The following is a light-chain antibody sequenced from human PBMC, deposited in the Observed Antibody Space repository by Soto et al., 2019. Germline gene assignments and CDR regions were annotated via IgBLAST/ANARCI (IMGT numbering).Light chain of an antibody. V-gene: IGKV3-20*01. CDR2: SAS. CDR1: QSISGTY. Sequence: DTVLTQSPGTLSLTSGERATLYCRASQSISGTYLAWYQQKPGQSPRLLIYSASTRAPGIPDRFSGSGSGTDFTLTISRLEPEDFAVYYCQQYENSPITFGQGTRLEIK. J-gene: IGKJ5*01. CDR3: QQYENSPIT.